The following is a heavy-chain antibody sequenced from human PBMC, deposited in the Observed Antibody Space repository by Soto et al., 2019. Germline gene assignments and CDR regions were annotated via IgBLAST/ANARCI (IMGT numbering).Heavy chain of an antibody. CDR3: ERPIIAVDYYGMDV. J-gene: IGHJ6*02. V-gene: IGHV5-10-1*01. CDR2: IDPSDSYT. CDR1: GYSFTNYW. Sequence: GESLKISCKGSGYSFTNYWISWVRQMPGKGLEWMGGIDPSDSYTNYSPSFQGHVTISADKSISTAYLQWSSLKASDTAMYYCERPIIAVDYYGMDVRGQGTTVTVSS. D-gene: IGHD6-19*01.